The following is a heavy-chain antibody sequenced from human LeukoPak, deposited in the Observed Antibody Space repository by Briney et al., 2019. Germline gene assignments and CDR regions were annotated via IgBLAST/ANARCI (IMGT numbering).Heavy chain of an antibody. Sequence: SETLSLTCTVSGDSISRSNFYWGWIRQPPGKGLEWIGSIHHSGSTYYNPSLKSRVNISVDTSKNQFSLKLSSVTAADTAVYYCARPTYYDNSGYYYWGQGTLVTVSS. CDR2: IHHSGST. D-gene: IGHD3-22*01. J-gene: IGHJ4*02. CDR3: ARPTYYDNSGYYY. CDR1: GDSISRSNFY. V-gene: IGHV4-39*01.